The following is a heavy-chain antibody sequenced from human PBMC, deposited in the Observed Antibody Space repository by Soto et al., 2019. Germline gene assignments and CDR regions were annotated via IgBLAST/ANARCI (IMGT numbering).Heavy chain of an antibody. D-gene: IGHD3-3*01. J-gene: IGHJ6*02. CDR2: IYYSGST. CDR3: ARAAISYDFWSGYDPAGYYYYGTDV. Sequence: SETLSLTCTVSGGSISSYYWSWIRQPPGKGLEWIGYIYYSGSTNYNPSLKSRVTISVDTSKNQFSLKLSSVTAADTAVYYCARAAISYDFWSGYDPAGYYYYGTDVWGQGTTVTVSS. CDR1: GGSISSYY. V-gene: IGHV4-59*01.